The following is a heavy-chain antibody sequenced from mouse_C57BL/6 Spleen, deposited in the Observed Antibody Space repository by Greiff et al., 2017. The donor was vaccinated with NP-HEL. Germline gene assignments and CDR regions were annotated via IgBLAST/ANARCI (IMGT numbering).Heavy chain of an antibody. V-gene: IGHV1-64*01. CDR1: GYTFTSYW. D-gene: IGHD1-1*01. J-gene: IGHJ1*03. CDR2: IHPNSGST. Sequence: QVQLKQPGAELVKPGASVKLSCKASGYTFTSYWMHWVKQRPGQGLEWIGMIHPNSGSTNYNEKFKSKATLTVDKSSSTAYMQLSSLTSEDSAVYYCARSGSSYEEKYFDVWGTGTTVTVSS. CDR3: ARSGSSYEEKYFDV.